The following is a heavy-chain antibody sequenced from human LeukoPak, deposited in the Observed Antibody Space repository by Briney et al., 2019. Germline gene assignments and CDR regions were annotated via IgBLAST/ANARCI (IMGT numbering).Heavy chain of an antibody. J-gene: IGHJ3*02. CDR1: GGSISSYY. CDR2: IYYSGST. Sequence: SETLSLTCTVSGGSISSYYWSWIRQPPGKGLEWIGYIYYSGSTNYNPSLKSRVTISVDTSKNQFSLKLSSVTAADTAVYYCARDNDSGGYFDAFDIWGQGTMVTVSS. D-gene: IGHD3-22*01. CDR3: ARDNDSGGYFDAFDI. V-gene: IGHV4-59*01.